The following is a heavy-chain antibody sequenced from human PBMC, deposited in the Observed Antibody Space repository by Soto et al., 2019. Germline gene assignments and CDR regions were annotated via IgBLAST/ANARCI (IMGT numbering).Heavy chain of an antibody. D-gene: IGHD2-2*01. CDR1: GGSISSGAYY. V-gene: IGHV4-31*03. Sequence: SETLSLTCSVSGGSISSGAYYWNWIRQHPRKGLEWIGYIYYSGTTYYNPSLGSRVSISADTSKNQFSLKLNSVTVADTAVYYCARNPSHLCASTSCDAFDIWGQGTMVTVSS. J-gene: IGHJ3*02. CDR2: IYYSGTT. CDR3: ARNPSHLCASTSCDAFDI.